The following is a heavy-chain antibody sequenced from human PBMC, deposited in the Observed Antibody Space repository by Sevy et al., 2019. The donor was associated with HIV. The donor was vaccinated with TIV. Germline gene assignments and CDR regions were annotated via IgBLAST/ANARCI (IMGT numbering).Heavy chain of an antibody. J-gene: IGHJ4*02. D-gene: IGHD6-19*01. CDR3: AKSKLIAVAFDY. V-gene: IGHV3-23*01. CDR1: GFTFSSYA. Sequence: GGSLILSCAASGFTFSSYAMSWVRQAPGKGLEWVSAISGSGGSTYYADSVKGRFTISRDNSKNTLYLQMNSLRAEDTAVYYCAKSKLIAVAFDYWGQGTLVTVSS. CDR2: ISGSGGST.